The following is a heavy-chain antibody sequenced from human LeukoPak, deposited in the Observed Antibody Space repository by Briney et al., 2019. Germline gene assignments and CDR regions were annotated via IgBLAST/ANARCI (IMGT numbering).Heavy chain of an antibody. CDR3: ARAVPSRQAIDY. J-gene: IGHJ4*02. V-gene: IGHV3-30*04. CDR2: VSFHGTDK. Sequence: GGSLRLSCAASGFTFSNYAMHWVRQAPGKGLDWVAVVSFHGTDKFYADSVKGQFTISRDNSKNTLYLQMNSLIPEDTAVYYCARAVPSRQAIDYWGQGTLVTVSS. CDR1: GFTFSNYA.